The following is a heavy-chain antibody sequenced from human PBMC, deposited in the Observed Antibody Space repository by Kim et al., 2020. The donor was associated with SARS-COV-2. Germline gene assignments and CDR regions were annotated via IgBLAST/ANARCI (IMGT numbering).Heavy chain of an antibody. D-gene: IGHD3-3*01. CDR3: ARARANTIFGVVKPTALDV. CDR2: ISSSGSTI. J-gene: IGHJ6*04. Sequence: GGSLRLSCAASGFTFSSYEMNWVRQAPGKGLEWVSYISSSGSTIYYADSVKGRFTISRDNAKNSLYLQMNSLRAEDTAVYYCARARANTIFGVVKPTALDVWGKGTTVTVSS. V-gene: IGHV3-48*03. CDR1: GFTFSSYE.